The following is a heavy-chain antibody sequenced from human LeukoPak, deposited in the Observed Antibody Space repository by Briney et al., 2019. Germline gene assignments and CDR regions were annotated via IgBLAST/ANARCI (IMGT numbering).Heavy chain of an antibody. CDR2: VAGSGGDT. CDR3: AGDRGSGWYFY. V-gene: IGHV3-23*01. D-gene: IGHD6-19*01. Sequence: GGSLRLSCAASGFTFSSYAMTWVRQAPGKGLEWLSAVAGSGGDTYYADSVKGRFTISRDNSKNTLYLQMNSLRAEDTAVYYCAGDRGSGWYFYWGQGTLVTVSS. J-gene: IGHJ4*02. CDR1: GFTFSSYA.